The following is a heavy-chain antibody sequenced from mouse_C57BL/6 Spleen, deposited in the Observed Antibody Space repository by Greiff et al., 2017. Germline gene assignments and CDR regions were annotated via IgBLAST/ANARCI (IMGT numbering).Heavy chain of an antibody. D-gene: IGHD1-1*01. Sequence: QVQLQQPGAELVKPGASVKMSCKASGYTFTSYWITWVKQRPGQGLEWIGDIYPGSGSTNYNEKFKSKATLTVDTSSSTAYMQLSSLTSEDSAVYYCARLRDYYGSSSYYAMDYWGQGTSVTVSS. CDR2: IYPGSGST. V-gene: IGHV1-55*01. CDR3: ARLRDYYGSSSYYAMDY. CDR1: GYTFTSYW. J-gene: IGHJ4*01.